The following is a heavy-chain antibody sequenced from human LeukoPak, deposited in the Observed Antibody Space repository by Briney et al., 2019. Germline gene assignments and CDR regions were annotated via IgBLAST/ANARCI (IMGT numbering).Heavy chain of an antibody. Sequence: ASVKVSCKASGYTFTSYAMNWVRQAPGQGLEWMGWINTNTGNPTYAQGFTERFVFSSDTSVSTAYLQISSLKAEDTAVYYCASSGDYDGMDVWGQGTTVTVSS. J-gene: IGHJ6*02. CDR3: ASSGDYDGMDV. V-gene: IGHV7-4-1*02. CDR1: GYTFTSYA. CDR2: INTNTGNP.